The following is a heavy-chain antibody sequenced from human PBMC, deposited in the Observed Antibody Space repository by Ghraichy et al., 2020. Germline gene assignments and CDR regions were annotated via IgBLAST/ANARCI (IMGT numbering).Heavy chain of an antibody. Sequence: SETLSLTCTVSGGSISSYYWSWIRQPPGKGLEWIGYIYYSGSTNYNPSLKSRVTISVDTSKNQFSLKLSSVTAADTAVYYCARVRSYYDSSGPHWYFDLWGRGPLVTVSS. CDR2: IYYSGST. CDR1: GGSISSYY. V-gene: IGHV4-59*01. J-gene: IGHJ2*01. CDR3: ARVRSYYDSSGPHWYFDL. D-gene: IGHD3-22*01.